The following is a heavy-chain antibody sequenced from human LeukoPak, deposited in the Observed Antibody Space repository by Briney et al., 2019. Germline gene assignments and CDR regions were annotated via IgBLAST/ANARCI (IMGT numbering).Heavy chain of an antibody. CDR3: SKEAGVAGATWNIDS. J-gene: IGHJ4*02. D-gene: IGHD1/OR15-1a*01. V-gene: IGHV3-23*01. CDR2: ISDSGSST. CDR1: VFTFSNYG. Sequence: GGSLRLSWAASVFTFSNYGMAGFRPVPGQGLQWVSAISDSGSSTYYTDSVKGRFTISRDNSKNTLYLQMSSLRAEDTAVYYCSKEAGVAGATWNIDSWGQGTLVTVSS.